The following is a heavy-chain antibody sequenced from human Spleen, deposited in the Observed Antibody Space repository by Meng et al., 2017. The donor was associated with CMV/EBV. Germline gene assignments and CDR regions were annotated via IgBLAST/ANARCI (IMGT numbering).Heavy chain of an antibody. CDR3: ARGYSPRSPWDYGMDV. D-gene: IGHD2-15*01. J-gene: IGHJ6*02. CDR1: GFTFSNYW. Sequence: GGSLRLSCAASGFTFSNYWMSWVRQAPGKGLEWVANINQDGSEKYYVDSVKGRFTISRDNAKNSLYLQMNSLRAEDTAVYYCARGYSPRSPWDYGMDVWGQGTTVTVSS. CDR2: INQDGSEK. V-gene: IGHV3-7*01.